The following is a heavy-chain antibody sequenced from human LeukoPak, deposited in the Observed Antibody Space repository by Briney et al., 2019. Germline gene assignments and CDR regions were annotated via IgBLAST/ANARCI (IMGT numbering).Heavy chain of an antibody. CDR2: INPSGGST. V-gene: IGHV1-46*01. J-gene: IGHJ4*02. CDR3: ASGAQGSHDY. CDR1: GYTFTTYK. Sequence: GASVKVSCKASGYTFTTYKIHWVRQAPGQGLEWVGIINPSGGSTSYAQKFQGRVTMTRDTSTSTVYMELSSLRSEDTAVYYCASGAQGSHDYWGQGTLVTVSS.